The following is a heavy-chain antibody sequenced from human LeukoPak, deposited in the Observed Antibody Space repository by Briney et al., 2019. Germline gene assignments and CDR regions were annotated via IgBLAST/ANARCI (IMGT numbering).Heavy chain of an antibody. Sequence: SETLSLTCTVPGGSISSYYWSWIRQPPGKGLEWIGYIYTSGSTNYNPSLKSRVTISVDTSKNQFSLKLSSVTAADTAVYYCARTLDWFDPWGQGTLVTVSS. CDR1: GGSISSYY. J-gene: IGHJ5*02. CDR2: IYTSGST. CDR3: ARTLDWFDP. D-gene: IGHD2/OR15-2a*01. V-gene: IGHV4-4*09.